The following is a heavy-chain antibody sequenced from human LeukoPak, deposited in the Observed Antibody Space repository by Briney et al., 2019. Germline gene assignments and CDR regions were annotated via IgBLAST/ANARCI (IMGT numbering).Heavy chain of an antibody. D-gene: IGHD2-2*02. J-gene: IGHJ6*02. CDR2: LSRSSSAI. CDR3: ARCRVPTAIPSCDAMDV. CDR1: GVSFSTYS. Sequence: GSLRLSCAASGVSFSTYSMNWVRPAPGKGLGWVSYLSRSSSAIYYADSVKGRFTISRDNAKNSLYLQMNSLRAEDTAVYYCARCRVPTAIPSCDAMDVWGQGTTVTVSS. V-gene: IGHV3-48*01.